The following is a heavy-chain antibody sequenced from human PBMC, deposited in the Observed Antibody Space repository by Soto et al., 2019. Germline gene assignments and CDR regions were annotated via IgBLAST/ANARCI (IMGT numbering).Heavy chain of an antibody. CDR1: GFTFSNAW. J-gene: IGHJ4*01. CDR2: IKSKTDGGTT. V-gene: IGHV3-15*01. Sequence: GGSLRLSCAASGFTFSNAWMSWVRQAPGKGLEWVGRIKSKTDGGTTDYAAPVKGRFTISRDDSKNTLYLQMNSLKTEDTAVYYCTTDPNLWFNIDFYDSSGFDYWGHGTLVTVSS. D-gene: IGHD3-22*01. CDR3: TTDPNLWFNIDFYDSSGFDY.